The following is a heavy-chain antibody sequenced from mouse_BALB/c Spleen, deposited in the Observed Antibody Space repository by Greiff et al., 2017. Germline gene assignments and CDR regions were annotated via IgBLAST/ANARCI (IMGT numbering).Heavy chain of an antibody. J-gene: IGHJ3*01. CDR1: GFTFSSYG. CDR3: ARRDMFTTKWFAY. D-gene: IGHD2-2*01. CDR2: ISSGSSTI. Sequence: EVQLEESGGGLVQPGGSRKLSCAASGFTFSSYGMHWVRQAPEKGLEWVAYISSGSSTIYYADTVKGRFTISRDNPKNTLFLQMTSLRSEDTAMYYCARRDMFTTKWFAYWGQGTLVTVSA. V-gene: IGHV5-17*02.